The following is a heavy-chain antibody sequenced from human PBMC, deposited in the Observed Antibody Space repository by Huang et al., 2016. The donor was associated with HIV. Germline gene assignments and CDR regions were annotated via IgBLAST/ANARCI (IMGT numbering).Heavy chain of an antibody. CDR2: IYWDDDK. Sequence: QITLKESGPTLVKPTQTLTLTCTFSGISFSTSGVGVGWVRQPPGKALEWLAHIYWDDDKRYSPSLKSRLTISKDTSEKRVVLTMTNVDPGDTATYYCAHRRVAAAPFFFDIWGPGVLVIVSS. J-gene: IGHJ4*02. CDR1: GISFSTSGVG. CDR3: AHRRVAAAPFFFDI. D-gene: IGHD2-15*01. V-gene: IGHV2-5*02.